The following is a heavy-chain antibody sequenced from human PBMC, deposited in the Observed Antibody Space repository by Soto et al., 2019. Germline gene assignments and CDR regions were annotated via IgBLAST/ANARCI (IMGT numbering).Heavy chain of an antibody. V-gene: IGHV3-49*03. CDR1: GFTFGDYA. CDR3: TRDASLLRFSPTEYFQH. J-gene: IGHJ1*01. Sequence: EVQLVESGGGLEQPGRSLRLSCTTSGFTFGDYAMSWFRQAPGKGLEWVGFTRSKAYGGTTEYAASVKGRFIISRDDSEGNAYLQMNSLKTEDTAVYYCTRDASLLRFSPTEYFQHWGQGTLVTVSS. D-gene: IGHD3-3*01. CDR2: TRSKAYGGTT.